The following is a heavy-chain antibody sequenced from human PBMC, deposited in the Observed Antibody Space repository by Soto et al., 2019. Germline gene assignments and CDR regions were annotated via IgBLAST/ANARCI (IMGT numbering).Heavy chain of an antibody. CDR1: GFTFDDYA. Sequence: LRLSCAASGFTFDDYAMHWVRQAPGKGLEWVSGISWNSGSIGYADPVKGRFTISRDNAKNSLYLQMNSLRAEDTALYYCAKDNEWELSHGMDVWGQGTTVTVSS. V-gene: IGHV3-9*01. CDR2: ISWNSGSI. J-gene: IGHJ6*02. D-gene: IGHD1-26*01. CDR3: AKDNEWELSHGMDV.